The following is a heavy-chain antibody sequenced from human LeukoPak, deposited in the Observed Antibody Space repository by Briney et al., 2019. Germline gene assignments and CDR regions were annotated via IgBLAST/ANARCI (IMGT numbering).Heavy chain of an antibody. CDR2: IYYSGST. D-gene: IGHD4-23*01. V-gene: IGHV4-59*08. Sequence: SETLALTCTVSGGSISSYYWSWIRQPPGKGLEWIGYIYYSGSTNYNPSLKSRVTISVDTSKNLFSLQLSSVTAADTAVYYCARLGPEVYGGNRVFDYWAQGTLVTVSS. J-gene: IGHJ4*02. CDR1: GGSISSYY. CDR3: ARLGPEVYGGNRVFDY.